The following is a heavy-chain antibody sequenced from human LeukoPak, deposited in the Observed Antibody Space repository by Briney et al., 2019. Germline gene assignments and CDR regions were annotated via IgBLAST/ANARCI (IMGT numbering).Heavy chain of an antibody. CDR1: GFTFSSYW. CDR3: ARDIVEMSTIGGMDV. CDR2: IKQDGSEK. Sequence: GSLRLSCAASGFTFSSYWMSWVRQAPGEGLEWVANIKQDGSEKYYVDSVKGRFTISRDNAKNSLYLQMNSLRAEDTAVYYCARDIVEMSTIGGMDVWGQGTTVTVSS. D-gene: IGHD5-24*01. J-gene: IGHJ6*02. V-gene: IGHV3-7*01.